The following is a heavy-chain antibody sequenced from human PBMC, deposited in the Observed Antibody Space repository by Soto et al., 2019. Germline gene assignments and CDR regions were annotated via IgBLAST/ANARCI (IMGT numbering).Heavy chain of an antibody. Sequence: SQQIPKRGLGGRCANHGVRRMSQITGKGLEWMGIIYPGDSDTRYSPSFQGQVTISADKSISTAYLQWSSLKASDTAMYYCAREDNRSDVRCVFEIWLKGTL. CDR1: GGRCANHG. V-gene: IGHV5-51*01. CDR3: AREDNRSDVRCVFEI. J-gene: IGHJ3*02. D-gene: IGHD3-10*02. CDR2: IYPGDSDT.